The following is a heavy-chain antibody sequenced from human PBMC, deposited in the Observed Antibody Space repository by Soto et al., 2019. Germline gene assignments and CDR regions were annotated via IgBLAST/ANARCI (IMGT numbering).Heavy chain of an antibody. J-gene: IGHJ5*02. CDR3: ARVDGELGYCSRTSCHGGGAGDL. Sequence: ASVKVSCKASGNTFTSYAFSWVRQAPGQGLEWMGWISAYNGNTNYAQKFQGRVTLTTDTSTSTAYMELRSLSSGDTAVYYCARVDGELGYCSRTSCHGGGAGDLWGQGTLVTVSS. CDR1: GNTFTSYA. D-gene: IGHD2-2*01. CDR2: ISAYNGNT. V-gene: IGHV1-18*01.